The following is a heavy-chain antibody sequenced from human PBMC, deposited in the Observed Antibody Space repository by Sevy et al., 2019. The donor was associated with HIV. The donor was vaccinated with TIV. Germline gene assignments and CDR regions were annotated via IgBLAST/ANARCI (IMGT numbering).Heavy chain of an antibody. D-gene: IGHD3-3*01. CDR2: IFHTGKT. CDR3: AKIYDY. CDR1: GGSISKIGNY. Sequence: SETLSLTCSVSGGSISKIGNYWGWVRQPPGERLEWIEDIFHTGKTNYNPYLKNRFTITLDTSKNQFSLKLSSVTAADTAVYYCAKIYDYWGPGALVPVSS. V-gene: IGHV4-39*01. J-gene: IGHJ4*02.